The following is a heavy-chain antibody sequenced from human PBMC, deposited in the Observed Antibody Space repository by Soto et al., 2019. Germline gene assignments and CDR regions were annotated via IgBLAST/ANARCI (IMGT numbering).Heavy chain of an antibody. CDR3: TTLSYLYYDGMDV. D-gene: IGHD2-2*01. CDR1: GFTFSNAW. J-gene: IGHJ6*02. CDR2: IKSKVDGGTA. V-gene: IGHV3-15*01. Sequence: EVQLVESGGGLVKPGGSLRLSCAASGFTFSNAWMNWVRQGPGKGLEWLGRIKSKVDGGTADYGSATKGRFNISRYDLKNMLYLQMNSLKPDDTAVYYCTTLSYLYYDGMDVWGQGTTVTVS.